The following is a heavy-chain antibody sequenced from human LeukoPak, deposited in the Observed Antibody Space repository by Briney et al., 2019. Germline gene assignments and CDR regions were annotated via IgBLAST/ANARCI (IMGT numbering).Heavy chain of an antibody. V-gene: IGHV4-34*01. D-gene: IGHD6-6*01. CDR2: IDHRGSS. Sequence: SSQTLSLTCAVHGESFRAYFWSWLRQAPGKGLEWIGEIDHRGSSNYNPPLKSRATISVDTSKNHFSLSLTSVTAADTAVYYCATRSSTLAAARCFDDWGQGTVVTVSS. CDR1: GESFRAYF. J-gene: IGHJ4*03. CDR3: ATRSSTLAAARCFDD.